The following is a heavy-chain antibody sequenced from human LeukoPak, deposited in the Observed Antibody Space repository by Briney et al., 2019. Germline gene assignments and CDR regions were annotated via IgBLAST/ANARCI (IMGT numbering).Heavy chain of an antibody. D-gene: IGHD3-10*01. V-gene: IGHV1-69*04. J-gene: IGHJ4*02. Sequence: SVKVSCTTSGGSLSSHSINWVRQAPGQGFEWMGRIIPVIGIPKYAERFQDRVTITADRSTQTVYMGLSSLRSDDTALYYCARDYVSTHYRDDKQGVFDDWGQGTLVTVSS. CDR2: IIPVIGIP. CDR1: GGSLSSHS. CDR3: ARDYVSTHYRDDKQGVFDD.